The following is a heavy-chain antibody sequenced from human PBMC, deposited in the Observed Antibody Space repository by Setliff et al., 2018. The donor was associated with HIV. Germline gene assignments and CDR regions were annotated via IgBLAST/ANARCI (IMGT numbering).Heavy chain of an antibody. CDR1: GGSFSGYY. CDR3: ARLGYVSGGFYKTPGPYYFDY. V-gene: IGHV4-34*01. D-gene: IGHD3-10*01. CDR2: IYYSGAT. J-gene: IGHJ4*02. Sequence: SETLSLTCAVSGGSFSGYYWSWIRQTPDKGLEWIGIIYYSGATYYNPSLTSRVTISVDTSRNQFSLKLRSVTAADTAAYYCARLGYVSGGFYKTPGPYYFDYWGQGALVTVSS.